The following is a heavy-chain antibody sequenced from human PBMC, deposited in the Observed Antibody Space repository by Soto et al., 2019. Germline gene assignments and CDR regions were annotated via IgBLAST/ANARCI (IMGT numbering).Heavy chain of an antibody. D-gene: IGHD6-19*01. CDR1: GFTFKEAA. CDR2: ISDTGAST. V-gene: IGHV3-23*01. CDR3: AKGRGSGWAWYFDN. J-gene: IGHJ4*02. Sequence: EVRLLEAGGGLKQPGGSLRLSCAASGFTFKEAAMNWVRQAPGKGLEWVASISDTGASTWYAESVRGRLSISRDNSKNTLYLQMNSLRGEDTAVYYCAKGRGSGWAWYFDNWGQGTLVTVSS.